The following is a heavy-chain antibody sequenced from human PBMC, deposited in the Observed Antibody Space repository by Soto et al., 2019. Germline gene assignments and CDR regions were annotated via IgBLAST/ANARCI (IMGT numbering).Heavy chain of an antibody. D-gene: IGHD3-22*01. V-gene: IGHV3-23*01. CDR2: ISGSGGST. CDR1: GFTFSSYA. J-gene: IGHJ4*02. CDR3: AKGSPWAYYYDSSGFFDY. Sequence: GGSLRLSCAASGFTFSSYAMSWVRQAPGKGLEWVSAISGSGGSTYYADSVKGRFTISRDNSKNTLYLQMNSLRAEDTAVYYCAKGSPWAYYYDSSGFFDYWGQGTLVTVSS.